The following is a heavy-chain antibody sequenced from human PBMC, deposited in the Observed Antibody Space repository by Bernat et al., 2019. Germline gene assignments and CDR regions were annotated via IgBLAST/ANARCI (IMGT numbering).Heavy chain of an antibody. D-gene: IGHD4-17*01. V-gene: IGHV3-74*01. Sequence: EVQLLESGGGLVQPGGSLRLSCAASGFTFSSYWMHWVRQAPGKGLVWVSRINSDGSSTSYVDSVKDRFTISRDNAKNTLYLQMNSLRVEDTAVYYCARLYGDYRRYDYWGQGTLVTVSS. CDR2: INSDGSST. CDR3: ARLYGDYRRYDY. J-gene: IGHJ4*02. CDR1: GFTFSSYW.